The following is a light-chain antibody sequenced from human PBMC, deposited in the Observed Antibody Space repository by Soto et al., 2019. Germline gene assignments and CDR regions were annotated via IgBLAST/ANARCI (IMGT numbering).Light chain of an antibody. J-gene: IGLJ2*01. Sequence: QSALTQPPSASGSPGQSVTISCTGTSSDVGAYNYVSWYQRHPGKGPKLMIYEVSKRTSGVPDRFSGSKSGNTASLTVSGLQAEDEDDYYCSSFAGSNTVFGGGIKVTVL. V-gene: IGLV2-8*01. CDR2: EVS. CDR1: SSDVGAYNY. CDR3: SSFAGSNTV.